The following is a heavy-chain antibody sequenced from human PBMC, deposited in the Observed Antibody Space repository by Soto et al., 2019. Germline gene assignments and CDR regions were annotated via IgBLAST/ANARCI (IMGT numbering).Heavy chain of an antibody. Sequence: SVKVSCKASRGAFSSYAISWVRQAPGQGLEWMGGIIPIFGTANYAQKFQGRVTITADESTSTAYMELSSLRSEDTAVYYCARDLDHTRSNPFYYSGMDVWGQ. D-gene: IGHD2-2*01. V-gene: IGHV1-69*13. CDR1: RGAFSSYA. J-gene: IGHJ6*02. CDR3: ARDLDHTRSNPFYYSGMDV. CDR2: IIPIFGTA.